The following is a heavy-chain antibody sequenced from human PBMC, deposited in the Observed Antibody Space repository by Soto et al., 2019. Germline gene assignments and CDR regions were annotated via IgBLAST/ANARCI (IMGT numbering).Heavy chain of an antibody. V-gene: IGHV1-69*13. Sequence: SLNVSCKASGGTFSSYAISWVRQAPGQGLEWMGGIIPIFGTANYAQKFQGRVTITADESTSTAYMELSSLRSEDTAVYYCATPFFEGTNWFDPWGQGTLVTVSS. D-gene: IGHD1-1*01. J-gene: IGHJ5*02. CDR1: GGTFSSYA. CDR2: IIPIFGTA. CDR3: ATPFFEGTNWFDP.